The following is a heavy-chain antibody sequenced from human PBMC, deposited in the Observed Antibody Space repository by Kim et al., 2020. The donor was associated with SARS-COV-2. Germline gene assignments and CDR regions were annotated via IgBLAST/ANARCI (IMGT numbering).Heavy chain of an antibody. CDR2: NSGNT. Sequence: NSGNTGYAKKFHGRLTMTRNTSTSTAYMELGSLRSDDTAVYYCARGYAMDVWGQGTTVTVSS. CDR3: ARGYAMDV. V-gene: IGHV1-8*01. J-gene: IGHJ6*02.